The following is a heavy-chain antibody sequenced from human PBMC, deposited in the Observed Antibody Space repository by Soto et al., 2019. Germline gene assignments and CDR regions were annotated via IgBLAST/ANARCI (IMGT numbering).Heavy chain of an antibody. Sequence: PGESLKICCKGSGYTFTNYWIGWVRQMPGKGLEWMGIIYPGDSDTKYNPSFQGQVTISANKSITTTYLQWSSLKASDTAIYYCAASIFYYGMDVWGQGTTVTVSS. CDR3: AASIFYYGMDV. J-gene: IGHJ6*02. CDR1: GYTFTNYW. CDR2: IYPGDSDT. V-gene: IGHV5-51*01.